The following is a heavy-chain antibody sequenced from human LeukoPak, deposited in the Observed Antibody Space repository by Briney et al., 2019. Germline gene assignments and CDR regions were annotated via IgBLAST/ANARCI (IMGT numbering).Heavy chain of an antibody. Sequence: AGGSLRLSCAASGFTFSSYAMSWVRQAPGKGLEWVSAISGSGGSTYYADSVKGRFTISRDNSKNTLYLQMNSLRAEDTAVYYCAKRGGIVVVTAIPGWYYFDYWGQGTLVTVSS. J-gene: IGHJ4*02. CDR3: AKRGGIVVVTAIPGWYYFDY. V-gene: IGHV3-23*01. CDR2: ISGSGGST. CDR1: GFTFSSYA. D-gene: IGHD2-21*02.